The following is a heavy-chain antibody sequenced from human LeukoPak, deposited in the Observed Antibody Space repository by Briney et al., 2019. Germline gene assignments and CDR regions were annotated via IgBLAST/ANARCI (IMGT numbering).Heavy chain of an antibody. V-gene: IGHV4-34*01. CDR2: INHSGST. CDR1: GGSFSGYY. J-gene: IGHJ4*02. CDR3: ARYCSSTSCWDY. D-gene: IGHD2-2*01. Sequence: SSETLSLTCAVYGGSFSGYYWSWIRQPPGKGLEWIGEINHSGSTNYNPSLKSRVTISVDTSKNQFSLRLSSVTAADTAVYYCARYCSSTSCWDYWGQGTLVTVSS.